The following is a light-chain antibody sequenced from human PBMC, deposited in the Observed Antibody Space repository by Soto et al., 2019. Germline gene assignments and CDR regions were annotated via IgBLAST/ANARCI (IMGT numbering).Light chain of an antibody. CDR1: QSISSW. CDR3: QHYDSYPLT. V-gene: IGKV1-5*03. Sequence: DIQMTQSPSTLSASVGARVTITGRASQSISSWLAWYQQKPGKAPNLLIYNASSLESGVPSRFSGSGSATEFTLTVSSLQPDDVANYYCQHYDSYPLTFGGGTKVEIK. J-gene: IGKJ4*02. CDR2: NAS.